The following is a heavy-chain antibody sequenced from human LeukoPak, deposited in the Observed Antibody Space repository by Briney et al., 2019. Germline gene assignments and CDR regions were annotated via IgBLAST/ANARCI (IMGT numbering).Heavy chain of an antibody. CDR1: GGSFSGYY. D-gene: IGHD2/OR15-2a*01. Sequence: PSETLSLTCAVYGGSFSGYYWSWIRQPPGKGLEWIGEINHSGSTNYNPSLKSRVTISVDTSKNQFSLRLNSVTAADTAVYYCARFSQYYDSPTHYLDYWGQGILVTVSS. CDR2: INHSGST. J-gene: IGHJ4*02. CDR3: ARFSQYYDSPTHYLDY. V-gene: IGHV4-34*01.